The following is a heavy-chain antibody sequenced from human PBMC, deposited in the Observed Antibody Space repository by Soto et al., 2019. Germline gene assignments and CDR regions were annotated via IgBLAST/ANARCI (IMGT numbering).Heavy chain of an antibody. Sequence: XGSLRLSCAASGFTFSSYAMSWVRQAPGKGLDWVSAISGSGGSTYYADSVKGRFTISRDNSKNTLYLQMNSLRAEDTAVYYCAKDRYICGGDCYSGEWFDHWGQGTLVTVSS. D-gene: IGHD2-21*02. CDR1: GFTFSSYA. J-gene: IGHJ5*02. V-gene: IGHV3-23*01. CDR2: ISGSGGST. CDR3: AKDRYICGGDCYSGEWFDH.